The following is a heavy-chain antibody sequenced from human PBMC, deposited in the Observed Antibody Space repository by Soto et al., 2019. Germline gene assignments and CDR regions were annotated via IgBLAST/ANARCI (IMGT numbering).Heavy chain of an antibody. CDR2: IYYSGST. CDR1: GGSISSSSYY. Sequence: QLQLQESGPGLVKPSETLSLTCTVSGGSISSSSYYWGWIRQPPGKGLEWIGSIYYSGSTYYNPSLKSRVTISVDTSKNQFSLKLSSVTAADTAVYYCACLLERQPFDYWGQGTLVTVSS. V-gene: IGHV4-39*01. J-gene: IGHJ4*02. CDR3: ACLLERQPFDY. D-gene: IGHD1-1*01.